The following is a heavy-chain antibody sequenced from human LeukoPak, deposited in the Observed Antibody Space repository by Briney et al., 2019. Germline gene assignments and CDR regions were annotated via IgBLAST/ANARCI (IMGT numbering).Heavy chain of an antibody. CDR1: GFTFSSYS. CDR3: AKDRWVQLWLRYYYYTAV. D-gene: IGHD5-18*01. CDR2: ISGSGGST. V-gene: IGHV3-23*01. J-gene: IGHJ6*03. Sequence: GGCLRLSCPPSGFTFSSYSMSWVRQAPGNGLEWVAAISGSGGSTYYADSVTGRSTISRDNYENTPYLPMTSLRAEGTAVSYWAKDRWVQLWLRYYYYTAVGSKGTTVTVYS.